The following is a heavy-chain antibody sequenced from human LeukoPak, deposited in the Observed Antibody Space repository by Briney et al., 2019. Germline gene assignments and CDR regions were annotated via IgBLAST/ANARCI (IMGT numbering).Heavy chain of an antibody. V-gene: IGHV4-4*02. D-gene: IGHD5-12*01. CDR2: IYHSGST. J-gene: IGHJ4*02. CDR3: ARDGYSGYDYRSGFDY. Sequence: PSETLSLTCAVSGGSISSSNWWSWVRQPPGKGLEWIGEIYHSGSTNYSPSLKSRVTISVDKSKNQFSLKLSSVTAADTAVYYCARDGYSGYDYRSGFDYWGQGTLVTVSS. CDR1: GGSISSSNW.